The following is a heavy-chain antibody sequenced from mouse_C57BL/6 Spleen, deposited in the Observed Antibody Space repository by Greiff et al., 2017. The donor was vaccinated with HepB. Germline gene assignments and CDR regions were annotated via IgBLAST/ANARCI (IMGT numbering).Heavy chain of an antibody. D-gene: IGHD1-1*01. CDR2: IYPGDGDT. V-gene: IGHV1-82*01. J-gene: IGHJ1*03. Sequence: VKLVESGPELVKPGASVKISCKASGYAFSSSWMNWVKQRPGKGLEWIGRIYPGDGDTNYNGKFKGKATLTADKSSSTAYMQLSSLTSEDSAVYFCARRTTVVDWYFDVWGTGTTVTVSS. CDR1: GYAFSSSW. CDR3: ARRTTVVDWYFDV.